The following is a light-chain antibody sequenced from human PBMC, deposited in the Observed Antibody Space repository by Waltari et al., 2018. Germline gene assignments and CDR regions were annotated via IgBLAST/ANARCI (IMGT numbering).Light chain of an antibody. CDR2: DAS. CDR1: QSVNNY. CDR3: QQRSIRPPAYS. V-gene: IGKV3-11*01. J-gene: IGKJ2*03. Sequence: EIVLTQSPATLCLSPGERVTLSCRASQSVNNYLAWYQKKPGQAPRPLIYDASSRATGIPARFSGNGSGTDFTLTISSLEAEDVAVYYCQQRSIRPPAYSFGQGTRLESK.